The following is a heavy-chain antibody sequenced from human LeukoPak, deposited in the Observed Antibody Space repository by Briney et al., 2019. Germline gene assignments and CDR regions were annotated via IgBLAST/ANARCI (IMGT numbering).Heavy chain of an antibody. CDR1: GYTFTSYY. D-gene: IGHD6-19*01. J-gene: IGHJ4*02. V-gene: IGHV1-46*01. CDR2: INPSGGST. CDR3: ARVERPNSSGWYKADY. Sequence: GASVKVSCKASGYTFTSYYMHWVRQAPGQGLEWMGIINPSGGSTSYAQKFQGRATMTRDTSTSTAYMELRSLRSDDTAVYYCARVERPNSSGWYKADYWGQGTLVTVSS.